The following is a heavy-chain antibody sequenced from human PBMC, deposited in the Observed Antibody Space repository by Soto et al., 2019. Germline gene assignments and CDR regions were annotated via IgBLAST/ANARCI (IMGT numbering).Heavy chain of an antibody. CDR1: GFTFNSIA. V-gene: IGHV3-23*01. CDR2: SGSGGNT. Sequence: PGGSLRLSCAASGFTFNSIAVSWVRQAPGKGLEWVSASGSGGNTYYADSVKGRFTISRDNSRNTLYLQMNSLRAEDTAVYYCAKGYVSLARFDFWGLGTLVTVSS. D-gene: IGHD3-16*01. CDR3: AKGYVSLARFDF. J-gene: IGHJ4*02.